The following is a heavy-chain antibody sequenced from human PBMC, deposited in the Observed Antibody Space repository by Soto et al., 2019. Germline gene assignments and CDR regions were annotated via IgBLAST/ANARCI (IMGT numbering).Heavy chain of an antibody. CDR3: ARMLTYYYDSSGYSDAFDI. V-gene: IGHV4-34*01. D-gene: IGHD3-22*01. CDR1: GGSFSGYY. Sequence: SETLSLTCAVYGGSFSGYYWSWIRQPPGKGLEWIGEINHSGSTNYNPSLKSRVTISVDTSKNQFFLKLSSVTAADTAVYYCARMLTYYYDSSGYSDAFDIWGQGTMVTASS. J-gene: IGHJ3*02. CDR2: INHSGST.